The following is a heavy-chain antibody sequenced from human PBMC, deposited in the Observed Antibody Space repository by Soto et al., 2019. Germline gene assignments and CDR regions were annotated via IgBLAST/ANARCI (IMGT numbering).Heavy chain of an antibody. CDR2: IWYDGSNK. CDR3: ARAHLLWFGEYAGYGMDV. V-gene: IGHV3-33*01. CDR1: GFTFSSYG. J-gene: IGHJ6*02. D-gene: IGHD3-10*01. Sequence: QVQLVESGGGVVQPGRSLRLSCAASGFTFSSYGMHWVRQAPGKGLEWVAVIWYDGSNKYYADSVKGRFTISRDNSKNTLYLQMNSLRAEDTAVYYCARAHLLWFGEYAGYGMDVWGQGTTVTVSS.